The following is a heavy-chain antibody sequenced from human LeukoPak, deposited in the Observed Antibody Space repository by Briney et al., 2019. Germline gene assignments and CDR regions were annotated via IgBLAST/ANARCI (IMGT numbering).Heavy chain of an antibody. Sequence: GSLRLSCAASGFTFSSYAMSWVRQAPGKGLEWVSAISGSGGSTYYADSVKGRFTVSRDNSKSTLYLQMNSLRAEDTAVYYCAKDSGYYDILTGPEGGNWFDPWGQGTLVTVSS. V-gene: IGHV3-23*01. CDR1: GFTFSSYA. D-gene: IGHD3-9*01. CDR2: ISGSGGST. CDR3: AKDSGYYDILTGPEGGNWFDP. J-gene: IGHJ5*02.